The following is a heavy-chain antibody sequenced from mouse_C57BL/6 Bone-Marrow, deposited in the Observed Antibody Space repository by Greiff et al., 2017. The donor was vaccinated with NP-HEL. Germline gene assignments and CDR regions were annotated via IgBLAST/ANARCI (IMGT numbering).Heavy chain of an antibody. CDR1: GYTFTSYW. Sequence: QVQLQQPGAELVKPGASVQLSCKASGYTFTSYWITWVKQRPGQGLEWIGDIYPGSGSTTYNEKFKSKATLTVATSSSTAYMQLSSLTSEDSAVDYCARDNYSNYGWAMDYWGQGTSVTVSS. D-gene: IGHD2-5*01. CDR3: ARDNYSNYGWAMDY. V-gene: IGHV1-55*01. J-gene: IGHJ4*01. CDR2: IYPGSGST.